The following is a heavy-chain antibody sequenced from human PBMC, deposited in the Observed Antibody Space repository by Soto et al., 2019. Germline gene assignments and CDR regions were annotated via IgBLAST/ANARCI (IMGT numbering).Heavy chain of an antibody. J-gene: IGHJ4*02. V-gene: IGHV1-69*01. CDR2: IIPIFGTA. CDR1: GGTFSSYS. D-gene: IGHD2-2*01. Sequence: QVQLVQSGAAVKKPGSSVKVSCKASGGTFSSYSISWVLQAPVQGLEWMGGIIPIFGTANYAQKCQGRVTITADESTSTSYMELSSLRSEDTAVYYCARDCGDQLLFLWGKGPLVTVSS. CDR3: ARDCGDQLLFL.